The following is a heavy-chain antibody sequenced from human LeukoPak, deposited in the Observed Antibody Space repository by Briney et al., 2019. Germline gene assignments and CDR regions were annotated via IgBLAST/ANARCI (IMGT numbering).Heavy chain of an antibody. CDR3: ARGPYDSSGYRSSWFDP. D-gene: IGHD3-22*01. CDR2: ISYDGSNK. J-gene: IGHJ5*02. Sequence: GGSLRLSCAASGFTFSSYAMHWVRQAPGKGLEWVAVISYDGSNKYYADSVQGRFTISRDNSKNTLYLQMNSLRAEDTAVYYCARGPYDSSGYRSSWFDPWGQGTLVTVSS. CDR1: GFTFSSYA. V-gene: IGHV3-30*04.